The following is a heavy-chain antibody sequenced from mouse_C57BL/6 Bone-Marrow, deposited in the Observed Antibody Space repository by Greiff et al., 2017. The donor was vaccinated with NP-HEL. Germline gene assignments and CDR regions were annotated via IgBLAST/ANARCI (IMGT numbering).Heavy chain of an antibody. V-gene: IGHV1-52*01. J-gene: IGHJ3*01. CDR3: ARGTMIKGWFAY. Sequence: VQLQQPGAELVRPGSSVKLSCKASGYTFTSYWMHWVKQRPIQGLEWIGNIDPSDSETHYNQKFKDKATLTVDKSSSTAYMQLSSLTSEDSAVYYCARGTMIKGWFAYWGQGTLVTVSA. CDR1: GYTFTSYW. D-gene: IGHD2-4*01. CDR2: IDPSDSET.